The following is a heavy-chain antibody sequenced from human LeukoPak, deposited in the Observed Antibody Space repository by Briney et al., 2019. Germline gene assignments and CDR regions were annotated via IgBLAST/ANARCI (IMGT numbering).Heavy chain of an antibody. CDR2: ISGSGGST. J-gene: IGHJ5*02. V-gene: IGHV3-23*01. CDR3: AKVRHQLLYGGDWFDP. D-gene: IGHD2-2*02. Sequence: GGSLRLSCAASGFTFSSYAMSWVRQAPGKGLEWVSAISGSGGSTYYADSVKGRFTISRDNSKNTLYLQMNSLRAEDTAVYYCAKVRHQLLYGGDWFDPWGQGTLVTVSS. CDR1: GFTFSSYA.